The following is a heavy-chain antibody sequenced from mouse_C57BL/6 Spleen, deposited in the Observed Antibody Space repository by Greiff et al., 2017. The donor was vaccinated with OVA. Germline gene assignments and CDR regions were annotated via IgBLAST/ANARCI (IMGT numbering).Heavy chain of an antibody. Sequence: EVQLQQSGAELVRPGASVKLSCTASGFNIKDYYMHWVKQRPEQGLEWIGRIDPEDGDTEYAPKFQGKATMTADTSSNTAYLQLSSLTSEDTAVYYCTKDGNYPYAMDYWGQGTSVTVSS. CDR1: GFNIKDYY. J-gene: IGHJ4*01. CDR2: IDPEDGDT. D-gene: IGHD2-1*01. CDR3: TKDGNYPYAMDY. V-gene: IGHV14-1*01.